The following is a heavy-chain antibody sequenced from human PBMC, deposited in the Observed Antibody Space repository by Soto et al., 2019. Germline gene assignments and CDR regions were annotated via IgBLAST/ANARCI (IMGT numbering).Heavy chain of an antibody. J-gene: IGHJ5*02. CDR2: INAGNGNT. V-gene: IGHV1-3*01. CDR1: GYTFTSYA. CDR3: ARGVAGPLHWFDP. D-gene: IGHD6-19*01. Sequence: ASVRVSCKASGYTFTSYAMHWVRQAPGQRLEWMGWINAGNGNTKYSQKFQGRVTITRDTSASTAYMELSSLRSEDTAVYYCARGVAGPLHWFDPWGQGTLVTVSS.